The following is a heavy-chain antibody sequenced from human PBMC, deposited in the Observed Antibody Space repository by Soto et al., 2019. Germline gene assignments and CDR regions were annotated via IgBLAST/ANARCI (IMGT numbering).Heavy chain of an antibody. J-gene: IGHJ4*02. D-gene: IGHD3-3*01. V-gene: IGHV4-34*01. CDR2: INHSGST. CDR3: ARGPYYDFWSGPDY. Sequence: SETLSLTCAVYGGSFSGYYWSWIRQPPGKGLEWIGEINHSGSTNYNPSLKSRVTISVDTSKNQFSLKLSSVTAADTAVYYCARGPYYDFWSGPDYWGQGTLVTV. CDR1: GGSFSGYY.